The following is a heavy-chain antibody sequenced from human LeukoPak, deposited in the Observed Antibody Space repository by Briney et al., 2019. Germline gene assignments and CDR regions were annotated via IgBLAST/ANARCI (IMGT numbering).Heavy chain of an antibody. J-gene: IGHJ4*02. CDR3: VRSQYWRFDD. D-gene: IGHD2-8*02. CDR1: GDSVSNNSAV. CDR2: TYYRSKWYN. V-gene: IGHV6-1*01. Sequence: QTLSLTCAISGDSVSNNSAVWNWIRQSPSRGLEWLGRTYYRSKWYNDYGASVESRITVNPDTSKNQFSLQLNSVTPEDTAVYYCVRSQYWRFDDWGQGTLVTVSS.